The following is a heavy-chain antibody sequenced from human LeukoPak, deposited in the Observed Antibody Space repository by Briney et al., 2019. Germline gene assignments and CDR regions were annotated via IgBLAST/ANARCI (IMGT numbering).Heavy chain of an antibody. D-gene: IGHD5-24*01. Sequence: GGSLRLSCAASGFTFSTYAMSWVRQAPGKGLEWVSAISGSGGSTYYADSVKGRFTISRDNSKNTLYLQMNSLRAEDTAVYYCAKDRGEMATITEGEFDYWGQGTLVTVSS. CDR2: ISGSGGST. CDR1: GFTFSTYA. J-gene: IGHJ4*02. V-gene: IGHV3-23*01. CDR3: AKDRGEMATITEGEFDY.